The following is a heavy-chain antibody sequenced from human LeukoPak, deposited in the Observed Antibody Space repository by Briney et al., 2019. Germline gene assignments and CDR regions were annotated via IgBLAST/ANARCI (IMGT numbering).Heavy chain of an antibody. J-gene: IGHJ4*02. CDR3: ASDPYYDFWSGLS. Sequence: GASVKVSCKASGYTFTSYGISWVRQAPGQGLEWMGWINPNSGGTNYAQKFQGRVTMTRDTSISTAYMELSRLRSDDTAVYYCASDPYYDFWSGLSWGQGTLVTVSS. CDR1: GYTFTSYG. CDR2: INPNSGGT. V-gene: IGHV1-2*02. D-gene: IGHD3-3*01.